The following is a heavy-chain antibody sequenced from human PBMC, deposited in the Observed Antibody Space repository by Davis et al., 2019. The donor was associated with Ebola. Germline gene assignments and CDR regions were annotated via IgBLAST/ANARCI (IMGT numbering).Heavy chain of an antibody. CDR2: INPSGGST. D-gene: IGHD6-6*01. CDR3: ARDPKKVYSSSYYYYYGMDV. CDR1: GYTFTSYY. V-gene: IGHV1-46*01. Sequence: ASVKVSCKASGYTFTSYYMHWVRQAPGQGLEWMGIINPSGGSTSYAQKFQGRVTMTRDTSTSTVYMELSSLRSEDTAVYYCARDPKKVYSSSYYYYYGMDVWGQGTTVTVSS. J-gene: IGHJ6*02.